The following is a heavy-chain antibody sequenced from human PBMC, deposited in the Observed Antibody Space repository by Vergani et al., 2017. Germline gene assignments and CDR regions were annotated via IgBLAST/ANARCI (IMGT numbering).Heavy chain of an antibody. V-gene: IGHV4-38-2*02. Sequence: QVQLQESDPGLVKPSETLSLTCTVSNYSISRGYFWGWIRRPPGKGLEWIASFHHTGMTYNNPSLKSRVTISVDTSKNLISLKLNSVTAADTAHYYCARHGGPGNFYHQFDAWGQGTLVTVSS. J-gene: IGHJ5*02. CDR2: FHHTGMT. CDR1: NYSISRGYF. D-gene: IGHD3-3*01. CDR3: ARHGGPGNFYHQFDA.